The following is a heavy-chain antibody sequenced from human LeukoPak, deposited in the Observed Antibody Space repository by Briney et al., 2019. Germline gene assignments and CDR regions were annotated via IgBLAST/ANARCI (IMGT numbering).Heavy chain of an antibody. CDR1: GFTFSSYA. CDR3: AKYHFSDTAMVKDY. D-gene: IGHD5-18*01. Sequence: GGSLRLSCAASGFTFSSYAMSWVRQAPGKGLEWVSAISGSGGSTYYADSVKGRFTISRDNSKNTLYLQMNSLRAEDTAVYYCAKYHFSDTAMVKDYWGQGTLVTVSP. CDR2: ISGSGGST. J-gene: IGHJ4*02. V-gene: IGHV3-23*01.